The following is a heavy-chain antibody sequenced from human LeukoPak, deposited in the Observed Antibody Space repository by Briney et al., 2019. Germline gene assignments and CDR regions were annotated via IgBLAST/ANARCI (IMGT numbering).Heavy chain of an antibody. J-gene: IGHJ5*02. Sequence: SETLSLTCTVSGGSISSSSYYWGWIRQPPGKGLEWIGSIYYSGSTYYNPSLKSRVTISVDTSKNQFSLKLSSVTAADTAVYYCARGGSSGWYDRSWFDPWGQGTLVTVSS. CDR3: ARGGSSGWYDRSWFDP. D-gene: IGHD6-19*01. CDR1: GGSISSSSYY. V-gene: IGHV4-39*07. CDR2: IYYSGST.